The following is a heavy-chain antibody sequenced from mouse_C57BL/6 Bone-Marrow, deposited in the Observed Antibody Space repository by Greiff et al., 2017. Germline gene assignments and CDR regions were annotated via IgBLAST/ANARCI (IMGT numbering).Heavy chain of an antibody. J-gene: IGHJ4*01. Sequence: VQLKESGAELVKPGASVKLSCTASGFNIKDYYMHWVKQRTEQGLEWIGRIDPEDGETKYAPKFQGKATISADTSSNTAYLQLSSLTSEDTAVYYCASPYYSFFYAMDYWGQGTSVTVSS. CDR2: IDPEDGET. CDR3: ASPYYSFFYAMDY. V-gene: IGHV14-2*01. D-gene: IGHD2-12*01. CDR1: GFNIKDYY.